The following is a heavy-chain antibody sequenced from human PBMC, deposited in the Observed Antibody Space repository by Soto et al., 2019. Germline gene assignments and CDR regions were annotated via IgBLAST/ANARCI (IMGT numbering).Heavy chain of an antibody. CDR3: ARTRTLGYCSGGSCYRGYYYGMDV. CDR1: GYTFTGYY. D-gene: IGHD2-15*01. CDR2: INPNSGGT. J-gene: IGHJ6*02. V-gene: IGHV1-2*02. Sequence: GASVKVSCKASGYTFTGYYMHWVRQAPGQGLEWMGWINPNSGGTNYAQKFQGRVTMTRDTSISTAYMELSRLRSDDTAVYCCARTRTLGYCSGGSCYRGYYYGMDVWGQGTTVTVSS.